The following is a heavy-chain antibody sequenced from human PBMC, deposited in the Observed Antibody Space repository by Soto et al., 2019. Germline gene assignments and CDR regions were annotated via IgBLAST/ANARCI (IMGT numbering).Heavy chain of an antibody. D-gene: IGHD3-10*01. CDR2: TSTSGGTT. V-gene: IGHV3-23*01. Sequence: EVQLLESGDGFIQPGGSLRLSCAASGFTFGSYAMSWVRQAPGKGLEWVSSTSTSGGTTYYADSVKGRFTISRNNSKNMLYLEMTSLRTKDTTVYYCAKAEYRSNCWSGAYWGQGTLVTVSS. CDR1: GFTFGSYA. J-gene: IGHJ4*02. CDR3: AKAEYRSNCWSGAY.